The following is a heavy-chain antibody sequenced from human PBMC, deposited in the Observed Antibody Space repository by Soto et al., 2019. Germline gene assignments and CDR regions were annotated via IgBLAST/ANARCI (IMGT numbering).Heavy chain of an antibody. D-gene: IGHD2-8*01. J-gene: IGHJ4*02. V-gene: IGHV3-11*01. Sequence: QVQLVESGGGLVKPGGSLRLSCAASGFTFSDYYMSWIRQAPGKGLEWVSYISSSGSTIYYADAVKVRITISRDNAKKPLSLPMISLRAKDTAVHYCAKMAPPIDYWGQGTLVTDSS. CDR2: ISSSGSTI. CDR3: AKMAPPIDY. CDR1: GFTFSDYY.